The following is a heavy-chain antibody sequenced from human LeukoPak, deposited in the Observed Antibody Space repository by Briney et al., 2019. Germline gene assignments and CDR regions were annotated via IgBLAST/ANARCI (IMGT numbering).Heavy chain of an antibody. CDR1: GYSFTSYW. CDR3: ARHIGYSAWNPDY. D-gene: IGHD5-12*01. V-gene: IGHV5-51*01. CDR2: IYPYDSDT. Sequence: GESLKISCKASGYSFTSYWIGWVRQMPGKGLEWMGIIYPYDSDTRYSPSFQGQVTISADKSISTAYLQWSNLKASDTAMYYCARHIGYSAWNPDYWGQGTLVTVSS. J-gene: IGHJ4*02.